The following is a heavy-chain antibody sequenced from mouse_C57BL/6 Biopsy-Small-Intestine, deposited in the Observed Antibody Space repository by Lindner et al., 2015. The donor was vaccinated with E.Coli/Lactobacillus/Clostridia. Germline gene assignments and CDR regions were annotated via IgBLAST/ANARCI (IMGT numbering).Heavy chain of an antibody. D-gene: IGHD1-1*01. CDR3: VRQLLPTYAMDC. J-gene: IGHJ4*01. CDR1: GFSFNTYA. V-gene: IGHV10-1*01. Sequence: VQLQESGGGLVQPKGSLKLSCAASGFSFNTYAMNWVRQAPGKGLEWVARIRSKSNNYATYYADSVKDRFTISRDDSESMLYLQMNNLKTEDTAMYYCVRQLLPTYAMDCWGQGTSVTVSS. CDR2: IRSKSNNYAT.